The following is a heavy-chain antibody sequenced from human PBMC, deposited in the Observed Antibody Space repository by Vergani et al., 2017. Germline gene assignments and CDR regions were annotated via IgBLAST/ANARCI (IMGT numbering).Heavy chain of an antibody. V-gene: IGHV3-66*02. CDR2: IKSDGRT. CDR1: GFRVTTYY. J-gene: IGHJ4*01. D-gene: IGHD1-26*01. Sequence: VELLESGGGLAQPGGSLRVSCSASGFRVTTYYMSWVRQAPGKGLEWVSVIKSDGRTSYADSVRGRFTISRDTSRNAVYLQMNILRVEDTGVYYCTRSECSGTTCDGHYFDFWGHGILVTVSS. CDR3: TRSECSGTTCDGHYFDF.